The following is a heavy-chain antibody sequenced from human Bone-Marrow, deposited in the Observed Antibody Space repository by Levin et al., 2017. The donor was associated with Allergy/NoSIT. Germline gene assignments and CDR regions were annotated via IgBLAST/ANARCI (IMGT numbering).Heavy chain of an antibody. V-gene: IGHV3-7*04. Sequence: GGSLRLSCAGSGFTFSSYWMTWVRQAPGKGLEWVANIKPDGSEKYFVDSVKGRFTISRDNTKNSVYLQMNSLRAEDTAVYYCARSRFMYHYMDVWGTGTTVAVSS. CDR1: GFTFSSYW. D-gene: IGHD2-8*01. J-gene: IGHJ6*03. CDR2: IKPDGSEK. CDR3: ARSRFMYHYMDV.